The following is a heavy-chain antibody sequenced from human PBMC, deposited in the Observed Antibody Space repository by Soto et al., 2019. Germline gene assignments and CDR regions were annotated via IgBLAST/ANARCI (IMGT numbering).Heavy chain of an antibody. CDR3: TSVDYGDY. Sequence: QVQLVQSGAEVKKPGASVKVSCKASGYTFTNYAMHWVRQAPGQRLEWMGWIIPGNGDTKYSQKFQGRVTFTRDTSASTAYMELSSLRSEDAAVYYCTSVDYGDYWGQGTLVTVSS. CDR1: GYTFTNYA. V-gene: IGHV1-3*01. CDR2: IIPGNGDT. J-gene: IGHJ4*02. D-gene: IGHD4-17*01.